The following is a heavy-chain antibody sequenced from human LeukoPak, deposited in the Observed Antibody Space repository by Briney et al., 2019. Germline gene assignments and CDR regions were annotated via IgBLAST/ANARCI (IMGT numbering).Heavy chain of an antibody. D-gene: IGHD3-10*01. V-gene: IGHV1-18*01. CDR3: ARGERRLWFGELLPSMDV. Sequence: ASVKVSCKASGYTFTSYGISWVRQAPGQGLEWMGWISAYNGNTNYAQKLQGRVTMTTDTSTSTAYMELRSLRSDDTAVYYCARGERRLWFGELLPSMDVWGQGTTVTVSS. CDR1: GYTFTSYG. J-gene: IGHJ6*02. CDR2: ISAYNGNT.